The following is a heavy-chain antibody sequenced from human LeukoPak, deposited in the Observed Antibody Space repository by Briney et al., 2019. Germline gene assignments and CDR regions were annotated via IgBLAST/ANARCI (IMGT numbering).Heavy chain of an antibody. CDR2: MSPSTGNT. V-gene: IGHV1-8*02. D-gene: IGHD7-27*01. CDR3: VGGAPNWGFDF. J-gene: IGHJ4*02. CDR1: GGTFSSYA. Sequence: RASVKVSCKASGGTFSSYAISWVRQATGQGFEWMGWMSPSTGNTGYAQKFQGRVTMTRYTSVSTAYMELSSLRSEDTAVYYCVGGAPNWGFDFWGQGTLVTVSS.